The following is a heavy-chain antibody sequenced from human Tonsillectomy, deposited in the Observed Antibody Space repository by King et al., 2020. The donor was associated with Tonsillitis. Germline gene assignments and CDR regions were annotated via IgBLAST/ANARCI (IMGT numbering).Heavy chain of an antibody. V-gene: IGHV4-59*01. Sequence: QLQESGPGLVKPSETLSLTCSVSGGSISSYFWSWTRQPPGRGLEWIGYIYYTGSTNYNPSLKSRVTISVDSSKNQFSLRLSSVTAADTAVYYCARDVGGNSDYWGQGTLVTVSS. CDR1: GGSISSYF. CDR3: ARDVGGNSDY. D-gene: IGHD4-23*01. CDR2: IYYTGST. J-gene: IGHJ4*02.